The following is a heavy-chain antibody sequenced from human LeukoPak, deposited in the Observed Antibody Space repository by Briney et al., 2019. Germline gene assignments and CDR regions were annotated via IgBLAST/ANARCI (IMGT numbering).Heavy chain of an antibody. Sequence: ASVKVSCKASGFTFSGYYMHWVRQAPGQGLEWMAWISPNSGGTNYVQKFQGRVTVTRDTSISTAYMDLSRLTSDDTAVYYCVARGPVNRSLMVDYWGQGTLVTVSS. V-gene: IGHV1-2*02. CDR2: ISPNSGGT. D-gene: IGHD2-8*01. CDR3: VARGPVNRSLMVDY. J-gene: IGHJ4*02. CDR1: GFTFSGYY.